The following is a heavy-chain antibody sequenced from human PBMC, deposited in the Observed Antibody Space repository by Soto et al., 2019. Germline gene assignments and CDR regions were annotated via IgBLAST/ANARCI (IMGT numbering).Heavy chain of an antibody. J-gene: IGHJ6*02. Sequence: PSQTLSLTCAISGDSVSTNSATWNWIRQSPSRGLEWLGRTYYRSKWYNDYAVSVKSRITIKPDTSKNQFSLQLNSVTPEDTAVYYCSRGSYSSDRAAGMDVWGQGTTVTVSS. V-gene: IGHV6-1*01. D-gene: IGHD6-19*01. CDR3: SRGSYSSDRAAGMDV. CDR2: TYYRSKWYN. CDR1: GDSVSTNSAT.